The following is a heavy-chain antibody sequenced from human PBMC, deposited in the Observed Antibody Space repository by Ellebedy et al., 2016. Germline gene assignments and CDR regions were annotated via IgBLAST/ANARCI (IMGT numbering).Heavy chain of an antibody. CDR2: ISYGDGTVK. D-gene: IGHD3-22*01. J-gene: IGHJ4*02. V-gene: IGHV3-30*03. Sequence: GESLKISXAASGFTFSNYAMHWVRQAPGKGLEWVAIISYGDGTVKYYADSVKGRFTISGDNSKNTLSLEMSSLRAEDTAVYYCARGGYYDSNGYPRCDYWGQGTLVTVSS. CDR1: GFTFSNYA. CDR3: ARGGYYDSNGYPRCDY.